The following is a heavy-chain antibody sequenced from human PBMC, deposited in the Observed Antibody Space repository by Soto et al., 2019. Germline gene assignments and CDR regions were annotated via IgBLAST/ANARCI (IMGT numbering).Heavy chain of an antibody. V-gene: IGHV3-23*01. CDR1: GFNFKKFV. Sequence: EVQLLESGGGVVQPGGSLRLSCVASGFNFKKFVMAWVRQAPGEGLEWVSGISCCGGSTSYADSVKGRFSTARDDSKNTLSLQMNGLRVEDTAQYFCAKADGEQWLIPHLDNWGQGTLVTV. J-gene: IGHJ4*02. CDR2: ISCCGGST. D-gene: IGHD6-19*01. CDR3: AKADGEQWLIPHLDN.